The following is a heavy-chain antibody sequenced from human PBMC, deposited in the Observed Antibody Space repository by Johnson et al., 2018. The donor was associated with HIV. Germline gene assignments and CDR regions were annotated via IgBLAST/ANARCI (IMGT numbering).Heavy chain of an antibody. CDR1: GFTFSSYG. Sequence: LVESGGGVVQPGRSLRLSCAASGFTFSSYGMHWVRQAPGKGLEWVAVIWYDGSNKYYADSVKGRFTISRDNSKNTLYLQMNSLRAEDTAVYYCARRSWAFDAFDMWGLGTLVTVSS. CDR2: IWYDGSNK. J-gene: IGHJ3*02. CDR3: ARRSWAFDAFDM. D-gene: IGHD1-26*01. V-gene: IGHV3-33*01.